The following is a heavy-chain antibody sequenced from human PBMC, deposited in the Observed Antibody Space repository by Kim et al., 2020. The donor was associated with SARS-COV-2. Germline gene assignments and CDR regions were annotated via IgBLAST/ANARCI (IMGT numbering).Heavy chain of an antibody. D-gene: IGHD6-19*01. J-gene: IGHJ4*02. CDR3: ARRAYSSGWWYFDY. V-gene: IGHV3-74*01. Sequence: ADSVTGRFSSSRDNAKNTLYLQMYSLRAEDTAVYYCARRAYSSGWWYFDYWGQGTLVTVSS.